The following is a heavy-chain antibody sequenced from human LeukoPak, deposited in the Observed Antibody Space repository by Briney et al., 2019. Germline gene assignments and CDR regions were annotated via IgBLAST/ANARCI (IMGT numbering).Heavy chain of an antibody. J-gene: IGHJ4*02. V-gene: IGHV4-30-4*07. CDR1: GGSIISGGYS. CDR2: IYYSGST. Sequence: SETLSLTCAASGGSIISGGYSWSWIRQPPWKGLEWIGYIYYSGSTYYNPSLKSRVTISVDTSKNQFSLKLSSVTAADTAVYYCARIRYGGYGRYYFDYWGQGTLVTVSS. CDR3: ARIRYGGYGRYYFDY. D-gene: IGHD5-12*01.